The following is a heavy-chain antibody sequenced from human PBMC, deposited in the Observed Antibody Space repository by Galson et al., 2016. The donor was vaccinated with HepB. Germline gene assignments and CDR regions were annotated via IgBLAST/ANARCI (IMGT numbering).Heavy chain of an antibody. CDR2: MNPNSGNP. J-gene: IGHJ4*02. CDR1: GYTFTSYD. V-gene: IGHV1-8*01. Sequence: SVKVSCKASGYTFTSYDINWVRQATGQGLEWMGWMNPNSGNPGYAQKFPGRVTMTRNTSISTAYMQLSSLRSEDTAVYYCARGRIKSFTMVLVVKRTCYFDYWGQGTLVTVSS. D-gene: IGHD3-22*01. CDR3: ARGRIKSFTMVLVVKRTCYFDY.